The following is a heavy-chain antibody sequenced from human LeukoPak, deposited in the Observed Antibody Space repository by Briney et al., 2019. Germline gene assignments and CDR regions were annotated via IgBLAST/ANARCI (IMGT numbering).Heavy chain of an antibody. V-gene: IGHV3-23*01. CDR3: AMTVTGTYTL. CDR1: GFTFSSYA. J-gene: IGHJ4*02. Sequence: PGRSLRLSCAASGFTFSSYAMSWVRQAPGKGLEWVSSITGGGEITFYADSVRGRFTISRDNSKSTLSLQMNSLRAEDTSIYYCAMTVTGTYTLWGQGTLVIVSS. CDR2: ITGGGEIT. D-gene: IGHD2-2*02.